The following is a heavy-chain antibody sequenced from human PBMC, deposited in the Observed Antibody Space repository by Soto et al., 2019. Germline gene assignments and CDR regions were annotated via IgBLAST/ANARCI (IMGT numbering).Heavy chain of an antibody. J-gene: IGHJ6*03. CDR1: GYTFTSYG. V-gene: IGHV1-18*01. CDR3: ARGGRFGELFFYYYYMDV. Sequence: ASVKVSCKASGYTFTSYGSSWVRQAPGQGLEWMGWISAYNGNTNYAQKLQGRVTMTTDTSTSTAYMELRSLRSDDTAVYYCARGGRFGELFFYYYYMDVWGKGTTVTVSS. D-gene: IGHD3-10*01. CDR2: ISAYNGNT.